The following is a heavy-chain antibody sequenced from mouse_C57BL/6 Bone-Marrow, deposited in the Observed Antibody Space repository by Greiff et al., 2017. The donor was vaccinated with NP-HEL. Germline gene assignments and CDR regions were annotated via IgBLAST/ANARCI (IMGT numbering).Heavy chain of an antibody. CDR3: ATTPMGY. CDR1: GYTFTDYN. D-gene: IGHD5-5*01. CDR2: INPNNGGT. Sequence: EVQRVESGPELVKPGASVKIPCKASGYTFTDYNMDWVKQSHGKSLEWLGDINPNNGGTIYNQKFKGKATLTVDKSSSTAYMELRSLTSEDTAVYYCATTPMGYWGQGTSVTVSS. V-gene: IGHV1-18*01. J-gene: IGHJ4*01.